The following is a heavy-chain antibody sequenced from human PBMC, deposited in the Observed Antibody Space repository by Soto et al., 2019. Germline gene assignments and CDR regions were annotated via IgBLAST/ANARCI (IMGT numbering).Heavy chain of an antibody. CDR2: ISANGRNA. D-gene: IGHD3-22*01. CDR1: GFTFSNYA. CDR3: AKYLSSLGWLALGAPFDS. V-gene: IGHV3-23*01. Sequence: EVHLLESGGDVVEPGRSLRLSCAASGFTFSNYAMNWIRQAPGKGLEWLSSISANGRNAYYADAVKGQFTISRERAKNTLYLQLDSLRVEDTAIYYCAKYLSSLGWLALGAPFDSWGQGTLVTVSS. J-gene: IGHJ4*02.